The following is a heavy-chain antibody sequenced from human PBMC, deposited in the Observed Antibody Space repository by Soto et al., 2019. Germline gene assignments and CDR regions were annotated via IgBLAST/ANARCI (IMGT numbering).Heavy chain of an antibody. CDR1: GGSISSGGYY. J-gene: IGHJ4*02. V-gene: IGHV4-31*03. CDR2: IYYSGST. CDR3: ARDTIAAAGRFDY. Sequence: SETLSLTCTVSGGSISSGGYYWSWIRQHPGKGLEWIGYIYYSGSTYYNPSLKSRVTISVDTSKNQFSLKLSPVTAADTAVYYCARDTIAAAGRFDYWGQGTLVTVSS. D-gene: IGHD6-13*01.